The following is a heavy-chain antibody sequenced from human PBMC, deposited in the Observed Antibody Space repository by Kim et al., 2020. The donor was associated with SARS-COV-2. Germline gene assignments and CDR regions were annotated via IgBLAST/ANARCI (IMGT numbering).Heavy chain of an antibody. CDR3: VRAGHDDSSGYLRDFDY. V-gene: IGHV3-11*06. D-gene: IGHD3-22*01. Sequence: SEKGRFSISRENAKNSLFLQMNSLRADDTAVYYCVRAGHDDSSGYLRDFDYWGQGSMVTVSS. J-gene: IGHJ4*02.